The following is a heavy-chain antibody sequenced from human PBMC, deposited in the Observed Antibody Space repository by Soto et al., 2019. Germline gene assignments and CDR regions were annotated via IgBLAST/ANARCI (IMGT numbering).Heavy chain of an antibody. Sequence: QVQLVQSGAEVKKPGASVKVSCKASGYTFTSYAMHWVRQAPGQRLEWMGWINAGNGNTKYSQKFQGRVTITRETSASAVDMQLSSMRAEDTAGDYCARGASPAYSYGKEVWGPGTTGPGSS. D-gene: IGHD3-16*01. J-gene: IGHJ6*02. CDR1: GYTFTSYA. V-gene: IGHV1-3*01. CDR3: ARGASPAYSYGKEV. CDR2: INAGNGNT.